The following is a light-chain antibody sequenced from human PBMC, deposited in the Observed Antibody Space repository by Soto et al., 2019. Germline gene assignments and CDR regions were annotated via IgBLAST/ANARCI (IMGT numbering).Light chain of an antibody. CDR1: RTDVGKYNL. CDR2: EVN. Sequence: QSALTQPASVSGSPGQSITISCTGDRTDVGKYNLVSWYQQHPGTAPKLILFEVNKRPSVVSHRFSGSKSGNTASLTISGLQAEDESDYYCCSNAGTRTWVFGGGTKVTVL. CDR3: CSNAGTRTWV. J-gene: IGLJ3*02. V-gene: IGLV2-23*02.